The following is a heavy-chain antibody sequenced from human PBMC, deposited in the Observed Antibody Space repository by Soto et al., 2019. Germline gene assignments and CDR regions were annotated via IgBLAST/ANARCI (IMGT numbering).Heavy chain of an antibody. CDR3: AKDRGSYNWSYDY. V-gene: IGHV3-23*01. J-gene: IGHJ4*02. CDR1: GFTFSSYA. CDR2: ISGSVGST. Sequence: EVQLLESGGGLVQPGGSLRLSCAASGFTFSSYAMSWVRQAPGKGLEWVSGISGSVGSTYYADSVKGRFTISRDNSKNKLYVQMNSLRAEDTAVYYCAKDRGSYNWSYDYWGQGTLVTVSS. D-gene: IGHD1-7*01.